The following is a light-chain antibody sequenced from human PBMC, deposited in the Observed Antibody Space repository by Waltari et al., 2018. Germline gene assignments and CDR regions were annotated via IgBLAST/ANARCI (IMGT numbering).Light chain of an antibody. CDR2: RDN. J-gene: IGLJ1*01. CDR3: SAWDHSLKTYI. V-gene: IGLV10-54*04. CDR1: SQDVGNDG. Sequence: QAGLTQPPSVSPALRQTATLTCTGTSQDVGNDGALWLQQHQGHPPKPLPYRDNRRPSGISERFSASRSGNTASLTITELQPEDEADYYCSAWDHSLKTYIFGTGTKVTVL.